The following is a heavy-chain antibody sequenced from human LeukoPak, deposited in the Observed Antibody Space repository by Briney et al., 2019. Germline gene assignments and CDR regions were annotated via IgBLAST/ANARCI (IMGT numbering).Heavy chain of an antibody. Sequence: ASVKVSCKASGYTFTSYGISWVRQAPGQGLEWMGIINPSGGSTSYAQKFQGRVTMTRDMSTSTVYMELSSLRSEDTAVYYCAREGCRGWVYLCGVDWGQGTLVTVSS. CDR3: AREGCRGWVYLCGVD. CDR2: INPSGGST. V-gene: IGHV1-46*01. D-gene: IGHD2/OR15-2a*01. J-gene: IGHJ4*02. CDR1: GYTFTSYG.